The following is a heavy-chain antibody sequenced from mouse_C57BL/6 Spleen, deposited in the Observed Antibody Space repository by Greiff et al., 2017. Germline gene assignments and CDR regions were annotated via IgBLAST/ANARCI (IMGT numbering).Heavy chain of an antibody. J-gene: IGHJ4*01. D-gene: IGHD2-5*01. V-gene: IGHV5-16*01. CDR3: AREDSNYDAMDY. CDR1: GFTFSDYY. CDR2: INYDGSST. Sequence: EVQLVESEGGLVQPGSSMKLSCTASGFTFSDYYMAWVRQVPEKGLEWVANINYDGSSTYYLDSLKSRFIISRDNAKNILYLQMSSLKSEDTATYYCAREDSNYDAMDYWGQGTSVTVAS.